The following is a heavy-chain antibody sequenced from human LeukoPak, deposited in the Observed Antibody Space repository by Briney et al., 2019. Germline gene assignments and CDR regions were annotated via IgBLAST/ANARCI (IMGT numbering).Heavy chain of an antibody. D-gene: IGHD4-17*01. CDR3: ANPPTVTKIRFDP. V-gene: IGHV3-30*02. J-gene: IGHJ5*02. CDR2: IRYDGSNK. Sequence: GGSLRLSCSASGFTFSNYGIHWVRQAPGKGLEWVAFIRYDGSNKYYADSVKGRFTISRDNSKNTLYLQMNSLRVEDTAVYYCANPPTVTKIRFDPWGQGTLVTVSS. CDR1: GFTFSNYG.